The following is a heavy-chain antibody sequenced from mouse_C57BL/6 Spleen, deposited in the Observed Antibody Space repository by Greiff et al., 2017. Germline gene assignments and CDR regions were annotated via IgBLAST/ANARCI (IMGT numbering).Heavy chain of an antibody. CDR2: IYPGDGDT. J-gene: IGHJ2*01. CDR3: ARFDGYGYYFDY. CDR1: GYAFSSSW. V-gene: IGHV1-82*01. Sequence: QVQLKESGPELVKPGASVKISCKASGYAFSSSWMNWVKQRPGKGLEWIGRIYPGDGDTNYNGKFKGKATLTADKSSSTAYMQLSSLTSEDSAVYFCARFDGYGYYFDYWGKGTTLTVSS. D-gene: IGHD2-2*01.